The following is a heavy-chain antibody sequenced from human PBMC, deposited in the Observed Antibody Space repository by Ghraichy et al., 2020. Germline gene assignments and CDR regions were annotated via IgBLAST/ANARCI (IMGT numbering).Heavy chain of an antibody. CDR1: GFTFSSYW. D-gene: IGHD2-15*01. CDR2: INSDGSST. Sequence: GESLNISCAASGFTFSSYWMHWVRQAPGKGLVWVSRINSDGSSTSYADSVKGRFTISRDNAKNTLYLQMDSLRAEDTAVYYCARRGVVAPFDYWGQGTLVTVSS. J-gene: IGHJ4*02. V-gene: IGHV3-74*01. CDR3: ARRGVVAPFDY.